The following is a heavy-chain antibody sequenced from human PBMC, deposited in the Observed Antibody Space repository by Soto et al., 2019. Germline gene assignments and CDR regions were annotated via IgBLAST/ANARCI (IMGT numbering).Heavy chain of an antibody. CDR1: GFTFSNHG. J-gene: IGHJ4*02. Sequence: QVQLVESGGGVVQPGRSLRLSCEASGFTFSNHGMHWVRQAPGKGLEWVAGIWYDGSRKYYGEFVKDRFTISRDNTKNTLNLQMDNLRAEDTSVYYCVRNMGLDYYGSGDYGGQGTLVTVSA. CDR3: VRNMGLDYYGSGDY. V-gene: IGHV3-33*01. CDR2: IWYDGSRK. D-gene: IGHD3-10*01.